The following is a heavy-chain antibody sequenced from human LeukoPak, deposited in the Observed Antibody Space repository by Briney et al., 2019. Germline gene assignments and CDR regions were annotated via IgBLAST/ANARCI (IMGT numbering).Heavy chain of an antibody. V-gene: IGHV4-61*02. Sequence: SETLSLTCTVSGGSISSGSYYWSWIRQPAEKGLEWIGRVYTTGSTNYNPSLKSRVTISLDTSKNQFSLKLSSVTAADTAVYYCARSDGYGLVGIWGQGTMVTVSS. CDR2: VYTTGST. CDR3: ARSDGYGLVGI. CDR1: GGSISSGSYY. J-gene: IGHJ3*02. D-gene: IGHD3-10*01.